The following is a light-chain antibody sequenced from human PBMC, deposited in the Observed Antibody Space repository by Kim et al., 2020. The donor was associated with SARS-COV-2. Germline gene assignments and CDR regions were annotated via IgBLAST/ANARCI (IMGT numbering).Light chain of an antibody. V-gene: IGLV2-11*01. CDR3: CSYAGRYIVV. Sequence: GQSVPISCTGTSSDVGGYNFVSWYQQHPGKAPKVMIYDVTKRPSGVPDRFSGSKSANTASLTISGLQAEDEAEYYCCSYAGRYIVVFGGGTQLTVL. CDR1: SSDVGGYNF. J-gene: IGLJ2*01. CDR2: DVT.